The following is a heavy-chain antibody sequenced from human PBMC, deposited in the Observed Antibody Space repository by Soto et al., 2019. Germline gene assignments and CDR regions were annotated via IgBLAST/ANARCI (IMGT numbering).Heavy chain of an antibody. CDR2: MYYGGTT. D-gene: IGHD6-13*01. V-gene: IGHV3-53*02. CDR1: GFTVSSDH. Sequence: EMQLVETGGGLIHPGGSLRLSCAASGFTVSSDHMSWVRQAPGEGLEWISVMYYGGTTYYADSVQGRFTVSRDSSKNTLYLQMNDLRADDTAVYYCAREAAGFDIWGQGTMVTVSS. CDR3: AREAAGFDI. J-gene: IGHJ3*02.